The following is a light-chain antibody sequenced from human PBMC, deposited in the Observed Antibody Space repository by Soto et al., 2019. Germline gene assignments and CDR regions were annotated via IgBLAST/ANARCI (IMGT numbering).Light chain of an antibody. Sequence: QSVLTQPASVSGSPGQSITISCTGTTSDVGSYNYVSWYQQHPGKAPKLMIYDVSNRPAGVSSRFSGSKSGSTASLTISGLQPEDEADYYCNSYTSTSTDVFGTGTKLTVL. CDR2: DVS. V-gene: IGLV2-14*01. CDR3: NSYTSTSTDV. J-gene: IGLJ1*01. CDR1: TSDVGSYNY.